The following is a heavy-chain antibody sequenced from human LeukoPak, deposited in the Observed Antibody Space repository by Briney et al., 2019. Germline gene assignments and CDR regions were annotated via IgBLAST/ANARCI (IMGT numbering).Heavy chain of an antibody. CDR2: ISSSGSTI. V-gene: IGHV3-11*01. CDR3: ARAPVDIVATIYFDY. J-gene: IGHJ4*02. D-gene: IGHD5-12*01. Sequence: PGGSLRLSCAASGFTFSDYYMSWIRQAPGKGLEWVSYISSSGSTIYYADSVKGRFTISRDNAKNSLYLQMNSLRAEDTAVYYCARAPVDIVATIYFDYWGQGTLVTVSS. CDR1: GFTFSDYY.